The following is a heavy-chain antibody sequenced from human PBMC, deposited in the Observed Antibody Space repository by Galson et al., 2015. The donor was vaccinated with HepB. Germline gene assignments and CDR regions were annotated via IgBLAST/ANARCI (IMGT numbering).Heavy chain of an antibody. J-gene: IGHJ4*02. CDR1: GYKFIGYG. Sequence: QSGAEVKKPGASVKLSCKPSGYKFIGYGISWVRQAPGQGLEWMGWISNYNGDTATNHAPKFQGRVSMTTDTSTSTAYMELRSLRSDDTAVYYCVRDPRITTSGQLYYFDYWGQGTLVTVSS. V-gene: IGHV1-18*01. D-gene: IGHD6-13*01. CDR3: VRDPRITTSGQLYYFDY. CDR2: ISNYNGDTAT.